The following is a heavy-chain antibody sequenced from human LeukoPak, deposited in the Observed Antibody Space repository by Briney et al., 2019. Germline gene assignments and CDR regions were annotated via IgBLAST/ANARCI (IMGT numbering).Heavy chain of an antibody. V-gene: IGHV3-33*08. CDR3: ARLSGSYGTTLDY. D-gene: IGHD1-26*01. CDR2: IWYDGSNK. Sequence: PGGSLRLSCAASGFTFSSYGMHWVRQAPGKGLEWVAVIWYDGSNKYYADSVKGRFTISRDNSKNTLYLQMNSLRAEDTAVYYCARLSGSYGTTLDYWGQGTLVTVSS. CDR1: GFTFSSYG. J-gene: IGHJ4*02.